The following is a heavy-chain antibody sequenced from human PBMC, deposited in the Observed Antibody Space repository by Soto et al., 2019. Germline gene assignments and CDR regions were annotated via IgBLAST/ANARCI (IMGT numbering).Heavy chain of an antibody. D-gene: IGHD3-16*01. Sequence: QITLKESGPTLVKPTQTLTLTCTFSGFSLSASGVGVGWIRQPPGKALEWLAIIYWDDAKHYSPSLKSSLTITKDTPKNQGVLTMTNMDPVETATYYCAHKGGGDRILDYWGQGTLVTVSS. CDR3: AHKGGGDRILDY. J-gene: IGHJ4*02. CDR2: IYWDDAK. V-gene: IGHV2-5*02. CDR1: GFSLSASGVG.